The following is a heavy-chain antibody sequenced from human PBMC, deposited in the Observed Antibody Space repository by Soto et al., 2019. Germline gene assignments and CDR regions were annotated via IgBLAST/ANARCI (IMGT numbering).Heavy chain of an antibody. Sequence: PGGSLRLSCVASRFTFSSYSMNWVRQAPGKGLEWVSSISSSSSYIYYAESVKGRFTISRDNAKNSLYLQMNSLRAEDTAVYYCARVSYSGGMDVWGQGTTVTVSS. CDR3: ARVSYSGGMDV. D-gene: IGHD1-26*01. CDR2: ISSSSSYI. J-gene: IGHJ6*02. V-gene: IGHV3-21*01. CDR1: RFTFSSYS.